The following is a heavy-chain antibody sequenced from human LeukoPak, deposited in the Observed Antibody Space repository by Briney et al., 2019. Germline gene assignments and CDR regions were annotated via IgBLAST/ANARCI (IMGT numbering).Heavy chain of an antibody. CDR3: AKVGRGDMLRGFITKGYFDL. V-gene: IGHV3-23*01. Sequence: GGSLRLSCTASGFTFSIYALTWVRQAPGKGLEWVSGISGSGGGTYYADSVKGRFTISRDNSKNTLDLRMNRLRAEDTAVYYCAKVGRGDMLRGFITKGYFDLWGQGTLVTVSS. J-gene: IGHJ4*02. CDR1: GFTFSIYA. CDR2: ISGSGGGT. D-gene: IGHD3-10*01.